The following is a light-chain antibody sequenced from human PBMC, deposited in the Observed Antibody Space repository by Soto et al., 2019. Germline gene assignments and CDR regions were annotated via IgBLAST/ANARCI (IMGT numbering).Light chain of an antibody. CDR2: GAS. Sequence: EIVMTQSPATLSVSPGERATLSGRASQSVSSTLAWYQQKPGQAPRLLIYGASTRATGIPARFSGSGSGTEFTLTISSLQSEDFAVYYCQQYNKWPPFTFGQGTRLEIK. J-gene: IGKJ5*01. CDR3: QQYNKWPPFT. CDR1: QSVSST. V-gene: IGKV3-15*01.